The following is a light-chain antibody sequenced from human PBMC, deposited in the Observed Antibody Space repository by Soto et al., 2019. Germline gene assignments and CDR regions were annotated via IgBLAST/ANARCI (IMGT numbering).Light chain of an antibody. V-gene: IGLV2-23*01. CDR2: KGT. J-gene: IGLJ1*01. CDR1: SSDVGAYNS. Sequence: QSALAQPASLSGSPGRSITISCTGTSSDVGAYNSVSWYQQHPHRAPQVIIYKGTQRPSGVPNRFSGSTSGNAAFLKISALQTDDEADYFCCSSARESTYVCGTGTKVTVL. CDR3: CSSARESTYV.